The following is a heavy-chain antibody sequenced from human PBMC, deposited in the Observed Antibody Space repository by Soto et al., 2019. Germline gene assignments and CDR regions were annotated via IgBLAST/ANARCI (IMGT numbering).Heavy chain of an antibody. CDR2: ISSGSATI. CDR1: GFTFSTYS. D-gene: IGHD1-26*01. V-gene: IGHV3-48*01. J-gene: IGHJ4*02. Sequence: GGSLRLSCAASGFTFSTYSMNWVRQAPGKGLEWVSYISSGSATIYYADSVKGRFTISRDNAKNSLYLQMNSLRAEDTAVYYCARDRGSEWELCFDYWGQGTLVTVSS. CDR3: ARDRGSEWELCFDY.